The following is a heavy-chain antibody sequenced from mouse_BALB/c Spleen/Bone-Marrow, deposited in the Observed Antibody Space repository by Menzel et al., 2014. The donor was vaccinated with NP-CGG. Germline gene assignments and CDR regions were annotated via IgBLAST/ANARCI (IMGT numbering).Heavy chain of an antibody. CDR2: ISTYNGNK. CDR3: AREVRAPLYAMDY. D-gene: IGHD2-14*01. V-gene: IGHV1-67*01. Sequence: VKLQESGPEVVRPGVSVKISCKGSGYTFTDYAMHWVKQSPAKSLEWIGVISTYNGNKNYNQKFKGKATMTVDKSSSTAYMELARLTSEDSAIYYCAREVRAPLYAMDYWGQGTSVTVSS. J-gene: IGHJ4*01. CDR1: GYTFTDYA.